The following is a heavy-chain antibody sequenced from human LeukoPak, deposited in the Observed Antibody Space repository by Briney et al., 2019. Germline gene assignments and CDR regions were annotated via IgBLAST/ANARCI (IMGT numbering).Heavy chain of an antibody. CDR1: GFTFSSYE. CDR3: ARDTSAKPRGFFDY. V-gene: IGHV3-48*03. Sequence: GGSLRLSCAASGFTFSSYEMNWVRQAPGKGLEWVSYIGGSGGPIHYADSVKGRFTISRDNAKNSLYLQMNSLRAEDTAVYYCARDTSAKPRGFFDYRGQGTLVTVSS. J-gene: IGHJ4*02. D-gene: IGHD1-26*01. CDR2: IGGSGGPI.